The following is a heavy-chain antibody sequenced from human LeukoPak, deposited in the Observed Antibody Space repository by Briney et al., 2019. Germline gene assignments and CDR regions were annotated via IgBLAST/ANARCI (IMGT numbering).Heavy chain of an antibody. CDR3: ARGSSGSYSGVPFDY. Sequence: SETLSLTCSVSGYSISSAYYWGWIRQPPGKGLEWIATIHYSGSTYYNPSLKSRVTISLDTSKNQFSLKLNSVAAADTAVYYCARGSSGSYSGVPFDYWGQGTLVTVSS. J-gene: IGHJ4*02. CDR1: GYSISSAYY. D-gene: IGHD1-26*01. V-gene: IGHV4-38-2*02. CDR2: IHYSGST.